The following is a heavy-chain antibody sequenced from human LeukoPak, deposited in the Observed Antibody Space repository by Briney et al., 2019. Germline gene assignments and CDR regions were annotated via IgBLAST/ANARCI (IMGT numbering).Heavy chain of an antibody. J-gene: IGHJ4*02. V-gene: IGHV4-61*02. D-gene: IGHD3-10*01. CDR2: IYTSGST. CDR1: GGSISSGSYY. Sequence: SETLSLTCTVSGGSISSGSYYWSWIRQPAGKGLEWIGRIYTSGSTNYNPSLKSRVTISVDTSKNQFSLKLSSVTAADTAVYYCASRYYYGSGRDYWGQGTLVTVSS. CDR3: ASRYYYGSGRDY.